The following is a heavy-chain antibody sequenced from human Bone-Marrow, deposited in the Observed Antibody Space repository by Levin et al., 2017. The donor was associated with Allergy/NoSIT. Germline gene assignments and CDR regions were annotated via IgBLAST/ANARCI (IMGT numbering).Heavy chain of an antibody. CDR1: GFTFSSYD. V-gene: IGHV3-30*04. Sequence: LSLTCAASGFTFSSYDMHWVRQAPGKGLEWVAVISYDGKNKYYADSVKGRFTISRDNSKNTLYLQMNSLRAEDSAVFYCAKDRLYYYGLGNYRFRYYYGMDVWGQGTTVTVSS. J-gene: IGHJ6*02. CDR3: AKDRLYYYGLGNYRFRYYYGMDV. CDR2: ISYDGKNK. D-gene: IGHD3-10*01.